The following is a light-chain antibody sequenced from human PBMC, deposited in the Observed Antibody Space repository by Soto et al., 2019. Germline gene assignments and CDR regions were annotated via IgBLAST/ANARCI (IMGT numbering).Light chain of an antibody. CDR3: SSYTSSSTLVV. V-gene: IGLV2-14*01. J-gene: IGLJ2*01. CDR2: EVS. Sequence: QSALTQPVSVSGSPGQSITISCTGTSSDVGGYNYVSWYQQHPGKAPKLMIYEVSNRPSGVSNRFSGSKSGNTASLTISGLQAEDEADYYCSSYTSSSTLVVFGGGTKVTVL. CDR1: SSDVGGYNY.